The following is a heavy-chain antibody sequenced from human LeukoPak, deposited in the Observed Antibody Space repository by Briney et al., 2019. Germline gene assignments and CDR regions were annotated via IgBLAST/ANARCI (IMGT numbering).Heavy chain of an antibody. D-gene: IGHD6-13*01. V-gene: IGHV1-8*03. Sequence: ASVKVSCKASGYTFTSYDINWVRQATGQGLEWMGWMNPNSGNTGYAQKFQGRVTITRNTSISTAYMELSSLRSEDTAVYYCATDFSAAGRGSFDYWGQGTLVTVSS. CDR2: MNPNSGNT. J-gene: IGHJ4*02. CDR3: ATDFSAAGRGSFDY. CDR1: GYTFTSYD.